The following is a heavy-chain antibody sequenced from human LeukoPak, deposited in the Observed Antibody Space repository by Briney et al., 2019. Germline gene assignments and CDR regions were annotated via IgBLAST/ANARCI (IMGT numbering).Heavy chain of an antibody. CDR3: ERSTGWYHYDY. D-gene: IGHD6-19*01. V-gene: IGHV3-33*01. J-gene: IGHJ4*02. CDR1: GFTFSSYG. CDR2: IWYDGSNK. Sequence: GRSLRLSCAASGFTFSSYGMHWVRQAPGKGLEWVAVIWYDGSNKYYADSVEGRFSVSRDNSKNTLSLQMESLRAEDTDVYYCERSTGWYHYDYWGQGNLATVST.